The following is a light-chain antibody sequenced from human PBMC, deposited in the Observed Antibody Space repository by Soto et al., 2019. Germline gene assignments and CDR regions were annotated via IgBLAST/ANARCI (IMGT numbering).Light chain of an antibody. CDR2: EDN. J-gene: IGLJ1*01. CDR1: SASFASNY. V-gene: IGLV6-57*03. CDR3: QSYDSSNYV. Sequence: NFMLTQPHSVSESPGKTVTISCTRSSASFASNYVQWYQQRPGSAPTTVIYEDNQRPSGVPDRFSGSIDSSSNSASLTISGLKTEDEADYYCQSYDSSNYVFGTGTKVTVL.